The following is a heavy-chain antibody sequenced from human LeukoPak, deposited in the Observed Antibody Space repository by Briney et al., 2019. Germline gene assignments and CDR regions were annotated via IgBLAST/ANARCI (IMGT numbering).Heavy chain of an antibody. J-gene: IGHJ4*02. V-gene: IGHV3-23*01. CDR2: ISGSGGST. Sequence: GGSLRLSCAASGFTFSSYAMSWVRQAPRKGLEWVSAISGSGGSTYYAGSVKGRFTISRDNSKNTLYLQMNSLRAEDTAVYYCAKDFVVVPGNVNYFDYWGQGTLVTVSS. CDR1: GFTFSSYA. CDR3: AKDFVVVPGNVNYFDY. D-gene: IGHD2-21*02.